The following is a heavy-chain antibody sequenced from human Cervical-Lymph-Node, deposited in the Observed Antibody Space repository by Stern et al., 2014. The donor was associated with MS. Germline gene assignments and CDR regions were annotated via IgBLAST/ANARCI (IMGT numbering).Heavy chain of an antibody. J-gene: IGHJ5*02. CDR3: ATTRWDLFTWNWFDP. D-gene: IGHD1-26*01. V-gene: IGHV4-61*02. CDR2: IHDSGST. Sequence: QVQLVQSGPGLVKPSQTLSLTCTVSRGSISSSGYYWSWIRQPADKGLEWIGRIHDSGSTYYNPSLKSRVTISRDTPKNQFSLKLTSVTAADTAVYYCATTRWDLFTWNWFDPWGQGTLVTVSS. CDR1: RGSISSSGYY.